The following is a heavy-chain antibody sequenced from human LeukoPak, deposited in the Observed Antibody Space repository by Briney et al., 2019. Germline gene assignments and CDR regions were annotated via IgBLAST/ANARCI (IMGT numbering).Heavy chain of an antibody. Sequence: SETLSLTCTVSGGSISSYYWSWIRQPPGKGLEWIAYIHSSGSTNYNPSLKSRITISVDTSRNQFSLKLSSATAADTAVYYCARTVAHGSADHWGQGTPVTVSS. V-gene: IGHV4-59*01. CDR3: ARTVAHGSADH. J-gene: IGHJ4*02. D-gene: IGHD5-24*01. CDR2: IHSSGST. CDR1: GGSISSYY.